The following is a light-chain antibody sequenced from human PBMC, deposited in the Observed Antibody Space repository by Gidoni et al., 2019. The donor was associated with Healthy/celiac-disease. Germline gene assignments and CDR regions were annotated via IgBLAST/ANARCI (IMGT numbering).Light chain of an antibody. V-gene: IGKV1-5*01. CDR1: QRIVSW. J-gene: IGKJ1*01. CDR3: QQYYNSWT. CDR2: DGS. Sequence: DIQMTQSPSTLSASGGDRVTITCRASQRIVSWLAWYQQKPGKAPKLLIYDGSTLESGVPSRFSGTRSGTEFTLAISSLQPDDFATYYCQQYYNSWTFGQGTKVEIK.